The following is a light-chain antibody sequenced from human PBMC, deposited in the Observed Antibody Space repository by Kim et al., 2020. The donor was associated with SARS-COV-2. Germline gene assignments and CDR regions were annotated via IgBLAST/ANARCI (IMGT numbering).Light chain of an antibody. Sequence: SPGNRAPLSCRASQVSNRNYLTWYQQKPGQAPKLLIHSASSRATGIPDRFSGSGSGTDFTLTISRLEPEDFALYYCQHYGSSSGSFGPGTKVDIK. J-gene: IGKJ1*01. V-gene: IGKV3-20*01. CDR1: QVSNRNY. CDR3: QHYGSSSGS. CDR2: SAS.